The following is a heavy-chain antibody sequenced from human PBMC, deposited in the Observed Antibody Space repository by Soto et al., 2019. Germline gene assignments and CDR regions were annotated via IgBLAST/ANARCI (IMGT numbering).Heavy chain of an antibody. Sequence: SVKVSCKASGGTFSSYAISWVRQAPGQGLEWMGGIIPIFGTANYAQKFQGRVTITADESTSTAYMELSSLRSEDTAVYYCARLASPAPFILSLYYFDYWGQGTLVTVSS. CDR3: ARLASPAPFILSLYYFDY. J-gene: IGHJ4*02. CDR2: IIPIFGTA. CDR1: GGTFSSYA. V-gene: IGHV1-69*13. D-gene: IGHD3-16*02.